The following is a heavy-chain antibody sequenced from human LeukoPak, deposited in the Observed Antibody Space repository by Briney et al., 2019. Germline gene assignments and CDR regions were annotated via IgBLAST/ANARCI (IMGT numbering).Heavy chain of an antibody. D-gene: IGHD6-13*01. V-gene: IGHV4-31*03. CDR1: GGSISSGGYY. CDR2: IYYSGST. Sequence: PSETLSLTCTVSGGSISSGGYYWSWIRQHPGKGLEWIGYIYYSGSTYYNPSLKSRVTISVDTSKNQFSLKLSSVTAADTAVYYCARGFVVAAAGNWYYYGMDVWGQGTTVTVSS. J-gene: IGHJ6*02. CDR3: ARGFVVAAAGNWYYYGMDV.